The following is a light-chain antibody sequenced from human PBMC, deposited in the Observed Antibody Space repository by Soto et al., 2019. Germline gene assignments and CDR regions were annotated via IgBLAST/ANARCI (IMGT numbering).Light chain of an antibody. CDR1: QGIRND. Sequence: MPESACSISAKVEERVTINCRASQGIRNDLGWYQQKPGKAPKRLIYAASSLQSGVPSRFSGSGSGTEFTLTISSLQPEDFATYDCLQHNSYPITFGQGTRLEIK. CDR3: LQHNSYPIT. CDR2: AAS. J-gene: IGKJ5*01. V-gene: IGKV1-17*01.